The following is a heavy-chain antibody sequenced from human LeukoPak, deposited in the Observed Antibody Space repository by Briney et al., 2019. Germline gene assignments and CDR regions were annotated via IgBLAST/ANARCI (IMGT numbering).Heavy chain of an antibody. J-gene: IGHJ4*02. D-gene: IGHD6-25*01. Sequence: PGGSLRLSCAASGFTFSNHNMNWVRQAPGKGLEWISYITLSRTTIYYADSVKGRFTISRDNAKNSLYLQMNSLRAEDTALYYCVRETPDSSGWTAFDYWGQGTLVTVSS. V-gene: IGHV3-48*01. CDR1: GFTFSNHN. CDR3: VRETPDSSGWTAFDY. CDR2: ITLSRTTI.